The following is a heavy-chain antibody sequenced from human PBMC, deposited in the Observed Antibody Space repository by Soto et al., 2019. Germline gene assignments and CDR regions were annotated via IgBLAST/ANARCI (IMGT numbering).Heavy chain of an antibody. CDR2: IYYSGST. Sequence: LSLTCPVSGGSISSGVYYWSWIRQHPGKGLEWIGYIYYSGSTYYNPSLKSRVTISVDTSKNQFSLKLSSVTAADTAVYYCAREAAMAPFDYWGQGTLVTVSS. D-gene: IGHD5-18*01. CDR3: AREAAMAPFDY. CDR1: GGSISSGVYY. V-gene: IGHV4-31*03. J-gene: IGHJ4*02.